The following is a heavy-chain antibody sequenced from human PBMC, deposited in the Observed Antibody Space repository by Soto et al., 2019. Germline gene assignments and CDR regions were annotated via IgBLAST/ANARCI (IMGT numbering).Heavy chain of an antibody. V-gene: IGHV3-48*03. CDR2: ISSSGRTI. CDR1: GFTFSSYE. Sequence: GGSLRLSCAASGFTFSSYEVNWARQAPGKGLEWVSYISSSGRTIYYADSVKGRFTISRDNAKNSLYLQMNSLRAEDTAVYYCARSGYNWSDGARGYFDYWGQIPLVPVSS. D-gene: IGHD1-20*01. J-gene: IGHJ4*02. CDR3: ARSGYNWSDGARGYFDY.